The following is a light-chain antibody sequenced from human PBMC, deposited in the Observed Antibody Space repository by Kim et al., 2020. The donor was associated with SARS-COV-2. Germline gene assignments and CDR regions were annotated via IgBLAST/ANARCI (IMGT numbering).Light chain of an antibody. V-gene: IGKV2-30*01. J-gene: IGKJ2*01. CDR3: MQNTHWPYT. CDR1: QSLLITNGDTD. CDR2: KVS. Sequence: PASISCSSSQSLLITNGDTDLNWFQQRPAQSPRPLIYKVSKRDSGVPDRFSGSGSGTDFTLKISRVEAEDVGVYHCMQNTHWPYTFGQGTKLEIK.